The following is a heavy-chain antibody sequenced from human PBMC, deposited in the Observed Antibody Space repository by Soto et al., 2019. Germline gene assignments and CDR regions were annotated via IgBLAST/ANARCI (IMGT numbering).Heavy chain of an antibody. Sequence: PSETLSLTCAVSGGSFSGYYWTWIRQIPGKGLEWIGEINQSGNTKYNPSLMSRVTMSVDTSRNQFSLKLRSVTAADTAVYYCARPSYALNWDFHYGMQVWRQGTSVTVSS. CDR2: INQSGNT. CDR3: ARPSYALNWDFHYGMQV. V-gene: IGHV4-34*01. D-gene: IGHD2-2*01. J-gene: IGHJ6*02. CDR1: GGSFSGYY.